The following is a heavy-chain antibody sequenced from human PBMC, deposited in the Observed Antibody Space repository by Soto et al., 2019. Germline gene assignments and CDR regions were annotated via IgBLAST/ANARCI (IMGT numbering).Heavy chain of an antibody. Sequence: EVQLVESGGGLVQPGGSLRLSCAASGFTVSNNYMIWVRQAPGKGLEWVSLLYSGGTTYYTDSVKGRFIISRDNSKNTVYLQMNSLRPEDTGVYYCAREVLWSRYFDYWGQGTLVTVSS. CDR3: AREVLWSRYFDY. V-gene: IGHV3-66*01. D-gene: IGHD3-10*01. CDR2: LYSGGTT. J-gene: IGHJ4*02. CDR1: GFTVSNNY.